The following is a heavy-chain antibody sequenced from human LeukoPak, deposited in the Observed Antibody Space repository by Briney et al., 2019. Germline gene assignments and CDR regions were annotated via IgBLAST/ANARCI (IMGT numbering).Heavy chain of an antibody. CDR2: IIPNSGGT. CDR1: GYTFTGYY. D-gene: IGHD3-10*01. CDR3: ARDYYYGSGSYYNVLIYYYYYMDV. V-gene: IGHV1-2*02. J-gene: IGHJ6*03. Sequence: ASVKVSCKASGYTFTGYYMHWVRQAPGQGLEWMGWIIPNSGGTNYAQKFQGRVTMTRDTSISTAYMELSRLRSDDTAVYYCARDYYYGSGSYYNVLIYYYYYMDVWGKGTTVTVSS.